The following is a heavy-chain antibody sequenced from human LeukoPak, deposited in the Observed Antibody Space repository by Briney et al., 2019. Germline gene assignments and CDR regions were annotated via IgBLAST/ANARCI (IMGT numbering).Heavy chain of an antibody. V-gene: IGHV3-21*01. CDR2: ISSSSSYI. CDR1: GFTFSSNS. Sequence: GGSLRLSCAASGFTFSSNSINWVRQAPGKGLEWVSSISSSSSYIYYADSVKGRFTISRDNAKNSLYLQMNSLRAEATAVYYCARGLAAADYYMDVWGKGTTVTVSS. D-gene: IGHD6-13*01. CDR3: ARGLAAADYYMDV. J-gene: IGHJ6*03.